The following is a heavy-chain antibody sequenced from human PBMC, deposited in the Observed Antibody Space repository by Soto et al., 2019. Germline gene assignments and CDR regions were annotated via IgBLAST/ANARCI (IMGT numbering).Heavy chain of an antibody. V-gene: IGHV3-30*18. D-gene: IGHD5-12*01. CDR3: AKDLEMATTLFDY. J-gene: IGHJ4*02. CDR1: GFTFSSYG. Sequence: QVQLVESGGGVVQPGRSLRLSCAASGFTFSSYGMHWVRQAPGKGLEWVAVISYDGSNKYYADSVKGRFTISRDNSKNTLYLQMNSLRAEDTAVYYCAKDLEMATTLFDYWGQGTLVTVSS. CDR2: ISYDGSNK.